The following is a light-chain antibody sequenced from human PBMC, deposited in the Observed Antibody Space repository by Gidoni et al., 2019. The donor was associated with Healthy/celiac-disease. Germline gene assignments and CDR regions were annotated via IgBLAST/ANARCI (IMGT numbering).Light chain of an antibody. CDR3: QQINSYLT. CDR1: QGISSY. J-gene: IGKJ3*01. V-gene: IGKV1-9*01. CDR2: AAS. Sequence: DIQLTQSPSFLSASVGDRITITCRASQGISSYLDWYKQKPGKDPKLLIYAASALQGGVPSRLSGSGSEIEFTITSRSLQAVDFDTYHCQQINSYLTFGHGTKVDIK.